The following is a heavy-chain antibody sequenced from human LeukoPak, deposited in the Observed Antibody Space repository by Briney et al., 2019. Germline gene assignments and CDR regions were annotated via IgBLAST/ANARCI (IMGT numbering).Heavy chain of an antibody. CDR2: LSGSGGST. D-gene: IGHD4-23*01. V-gene: IGHV3-23*01. CDR1: GITLSNYG. CDR3: AKDRAGLRWEVDWYFDL. J-gene: IGHJ2*01. Sequence: PGGSLRLSCAVSGITLSNYGMSWVRQAPGKGLEWVAGLSGSGGSTYYADSVKGRFTISRDNPKNTLYLQMNSLRAEDTAVYYCAKDRAGLRWEVDWYFDLWGRGTLVTVSS.